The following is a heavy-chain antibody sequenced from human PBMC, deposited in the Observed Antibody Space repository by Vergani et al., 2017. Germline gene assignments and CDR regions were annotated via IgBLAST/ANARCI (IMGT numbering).Heavy chain of an antibody. CDR3: ARASHCINCYSEGPNGPGYYYMDV. V-gene: IGHV4-61*02. CDR2: MYTSGHT. J-gene: IGHJ6*03. Sequence: QVQLQESGPGLVKPSQTLSLTCTVSGASVSRGTYYWTWIRQPAGKKLEWIVRMYTSGHTIYNPSLESRFTMSVDTSKNQFSLQLSSVTAADTAVYYCARASHCINCYSEGPNGPGYYYMDVWGKGTTVTVSS. D-gene: IGHD2-21*01. CDR1: GASVSRGTYY.